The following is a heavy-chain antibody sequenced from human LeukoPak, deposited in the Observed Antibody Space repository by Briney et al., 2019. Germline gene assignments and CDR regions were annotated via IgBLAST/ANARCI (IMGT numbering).Heavy chain of an antibody. V-gene: IGHV3-21*01. CDR1: GFTFSSYS. CDR3: AKEDGSGSYFPSYFDY. CDR2: ISGSSSYI. Sequence: GGSLRHSCAASGFTFSSYSMNWVRQAPGKGLEWVSSISGSSSYIYYADSVKGRFTISRDNAKNSLYLQMNSLRAEDTAVFYCAKEDGSGSYFPSYFDYWGQGTLVTVSS. D-gene: IGHD3-10*01. J-gene: IGHJ4*02.